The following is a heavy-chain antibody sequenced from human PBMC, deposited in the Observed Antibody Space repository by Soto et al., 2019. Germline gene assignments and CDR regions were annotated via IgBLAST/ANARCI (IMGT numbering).Heavy chain of an antibody. J-gene: IGHJ5*02. D-gene: IGHD4-17*01. CDR1: GFTFSSYS. V-gene: IGHV3-48*01. CDR3: ARYYREKDYGDYSHGWFDP. Sequence: PGGSLRLSCAASGFTFSSYSMNWVRQAPGKGLEWVSYISSSSSTIYYADSVKGRFTISRDNAKNSLYLQMNSLRAEDTAVYYCARYYREKDYGDYSHGWFDPWGQGTLVTVSS. CDR2: ISSSSSTI.